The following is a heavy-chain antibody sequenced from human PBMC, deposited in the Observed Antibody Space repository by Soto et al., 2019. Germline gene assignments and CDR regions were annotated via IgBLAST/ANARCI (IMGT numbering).Heavy chain of an antibody. J-gene: IGHJ3*02. CDR2: IYNRGNT. V-gene: IGHV4-59*01. CDR1: GGSNSSYY. Sequence: NPSETLSLTCTVSGGSNSSYYWSWIRQPPGKGLEWIGYIYNRGNTNYNPSLKSRVTISVHTSKNQFSLKLSSVTAADTAVYFCARSTIRHAFDIWGQGTVVTVSS. CDR3: ARSTIRHAFDI.